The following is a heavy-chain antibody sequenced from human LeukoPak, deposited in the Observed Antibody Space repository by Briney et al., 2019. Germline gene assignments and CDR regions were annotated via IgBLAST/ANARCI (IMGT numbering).Heavy chain of an antibody. Sequence: ASVKVSCKASGYTFTSYGISWVRQAPGQGLEWMGWISAYNGNTNYAQKLQGRVTMTTDTSTSTAYMELRSLRSDDTAVYYCARVSRGTVTSYNKDYYYYDYMDVWGKGTTVTVSS. D-gene: IGHD4-17*01. CDR3: ARVSRGTVTSYNKDYYYYDYMDV. V-gene: IGHV1-18*01. CDR1: GYTFTSYG. CDR2: ISAYNGNT. J-gene: IGHJ6*03.